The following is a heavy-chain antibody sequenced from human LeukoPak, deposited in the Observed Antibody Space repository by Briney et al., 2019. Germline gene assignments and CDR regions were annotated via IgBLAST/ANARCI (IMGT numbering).Heavy chain of an antibody. CDR1: GFTFSSYS. Sequence: PGGSLRLSCAASGFTFSSYSMHWVRQAPGKGLEWVAFIRYDGSNKYYADSVKGRFTISRDNSKNTLYLQMNSLRAEDTAVYYCAKPYGWPREFDFFDYWGQGTLVTVSS. V-gene: IGHV3-30*02. CDR3: AKPYGWPREFDFFDY. J-gene: IGHJ4*02. D-gene: IGHD3-3*01. CDR2: IRYDGSNK.